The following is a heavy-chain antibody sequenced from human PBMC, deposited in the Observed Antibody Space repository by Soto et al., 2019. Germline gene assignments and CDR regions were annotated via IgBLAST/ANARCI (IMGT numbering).Heavy chain of an antibody. D-gene: IGHD1-26*01. CDR2: IYYSGST. J-gene: IGHJ4*02. Sequence: PSANLSLTYTVSGGSISSSSYYWGWIRQPPGKGLEWIGSIYYSGSTYYNPSLKSRVTISVDTSKNQFSLKLSSVTAADTAVYYGAREWDATIRNYLDVSGQG. CDR3: AREWDATIRNYLDV. CDR1: GGSISSSSYY. V-gene: IGHV4-39*02.